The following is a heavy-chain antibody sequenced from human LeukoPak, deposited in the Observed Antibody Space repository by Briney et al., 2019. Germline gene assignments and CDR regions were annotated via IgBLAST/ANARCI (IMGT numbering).Heavy chain of an antibody. D-gene: IGHD2-2*01. CDR1: GYSFTSYW. V-gene: IGHV5-51*01. CDR3: ARLAGYCSSTSCSHYFDY. CDR2: IYPGDSDT. J-gene: IGHJ4*02. Sequence: GESLKISCKGSGYSFTSYWIGWVRQMPGKGLEWMGIIYPGDSDTRYSPSFQGQVTISADKSISTAYPQWSSLKASDTAMYYCARLAGYCSSTSCSHYFDYWGQGTLVTVSS.